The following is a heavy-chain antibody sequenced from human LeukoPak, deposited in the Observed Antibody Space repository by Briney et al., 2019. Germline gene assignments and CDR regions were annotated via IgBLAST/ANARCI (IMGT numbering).Heavy chain of an antibody. D-gene: IGHD2-8*01. CDR3: ARNGRLDYYYYYMDV. Sequence: ASVKVSCKASGYTFTSYDINWVRQATGQGLEWMGWMIPNSGNTGYAQKFQGRVTMTRNTSISTAYMELSSLRSEDTAVYYCARNGRLDYYYYYMDVWGKGTTVTVSS. CDR2: MIPNSGNT. V-gene: IGHV1-8*01. CDR1: GYTFTSYD. J-gene: IGHJ6*03.